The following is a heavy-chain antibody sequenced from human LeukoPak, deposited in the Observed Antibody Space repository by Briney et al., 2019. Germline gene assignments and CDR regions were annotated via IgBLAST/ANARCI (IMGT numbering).Heavy chain of an antibody. CDR1: GGSISSGSYY. Sequence: SETLSLTCTVSGGSISSGSYYWSWIRQPAGKGLEWIGRIYTSGGTNYNPSLKSRVTISVDTSKNQFSLKLSSVTAADTAVYYCARGDYGEIDPWGQGTLVTVSS. D-gene: IGHD4-17*01. V-gene: IGHV4-61*02. CDR3: ARGDYGEIDP. J-gene: IGHJ5*02. CDR2: IYTSGGT.